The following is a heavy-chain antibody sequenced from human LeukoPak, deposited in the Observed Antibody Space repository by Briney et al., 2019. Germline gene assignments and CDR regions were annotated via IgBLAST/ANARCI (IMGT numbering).Heavy chain of an antibody. CDR1: GGSFSGYY. D-gene: IGHD6-19*01. Sequence: SETLSLTCAAYGGSFSGYYWSWIRQPPGKGLEWIGEINHSGSTNYNPSLKSRVTISVDTSKNQFSLKLSSVTAADTAVYYCARARQEWLAPSNRYYFDYWGQGTLVTVSS. V-gene: IGHV4-34*01. CDR2: INHSGST. J-gene: IGHJ4*02. CDR3: ARARQEWLAPSNRYYFDY.